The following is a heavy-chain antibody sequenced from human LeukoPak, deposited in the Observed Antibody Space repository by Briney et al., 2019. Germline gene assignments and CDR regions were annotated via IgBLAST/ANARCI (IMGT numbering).Heavy chain of an antibody. CDR3: ARAQNPDFWSGYLYYYYYMDV. V-gene: IGHV1-2*02. Sequence: GASVKVSCKASGYTFTGYYMHWVRQAPGQGLEWMGWINPNSGGTNYAQKFQGRVTMTRDTSISTAYMELSRLRSDDTAVYYCARAQNPDFWSGYLYYYYYMDVWGKGTTVTVSS. D-gene: IGHD3-3*01. CDR1: GYTFTGYY. J-gene: IGHJ6*03. CDR2: INPNSGGT.